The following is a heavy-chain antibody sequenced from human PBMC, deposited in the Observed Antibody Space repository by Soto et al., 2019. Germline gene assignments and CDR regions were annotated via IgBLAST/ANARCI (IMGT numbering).Heavy chain of an antibody. CDR1: GYTFTSYD. CDR2: MNPNSGNT. D-gene: IGHD2-2*01. Sequence: QVQLVQSGAEVKKPGASVKVSCKASGYTFTSYDINWVRQATGQGLEWMGWMNPNSGNTGYAQKFQGRVTMTRNTSISTAYMELSSLRSEDTAVYYCARDLGDIVVVPAAITDVYYYYYYMDVWGKGTTVTVSS. J-gene: IGHJ6*03. CDR3: ARDLGDIVVVPAAITDVYYYYYYMDV. V-gene: IGHV1-8*01.